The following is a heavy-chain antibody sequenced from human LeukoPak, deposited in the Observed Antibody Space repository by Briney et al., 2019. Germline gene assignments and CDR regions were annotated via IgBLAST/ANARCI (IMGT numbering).Heavy chain of an antibody. CDR1: GFTFSGSA. CDR3: AKDLSGYGSSWSYFDY. V-gene: IGHV3-23*01. J-gene: IGHJ4*02. CDR2: ISGSGGST. Sequence: PGGSLRLSCAASGFTFSGSAMSWVRQAPGKGLEWVSAISGSGGSTYYADSVKGRFTISRDNSKNTLYLQVNSLRAEDTAVYYCAKDLSGYGSSWSYFDYWGQGTLVTVSS. D-gene: IGHD6-13*01.